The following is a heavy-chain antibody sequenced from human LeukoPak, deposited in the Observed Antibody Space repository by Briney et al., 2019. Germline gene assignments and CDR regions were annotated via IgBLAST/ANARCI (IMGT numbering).Heavy chain of an antibody. V-gene: IGHV3-20*04. Sequence: GGSLRLSCAASGFSFDDYGMSWVRQAPGKGLEWVSGINWNGGSTGYADSVKGRFTISRDNAKNSLSLQMNSLRAEDTAVYYCAKSYFGSGSYYSGWGQGILVTVSS. CDR2: INWNGGST. CDR1: GFSFDDYG. D-gene: IGHD3-10*01. CDR3: AKSYFGSGSYYSG. J-gene: IGHJ4*02.